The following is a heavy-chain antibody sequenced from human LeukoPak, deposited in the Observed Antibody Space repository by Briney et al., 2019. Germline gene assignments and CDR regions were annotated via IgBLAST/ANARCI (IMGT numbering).Heavy chain of an antibody. D-gene: IGHD2-2*01. CDR3: YLEYQLLWDFDY. V-gene: IGHV5-10-1*01. CDR1: GYSFTSYW. Sequence: GESLKISCKGSGYSFTSYWISWVRQMPGKGLEWMGRIDPSDSYTNYSPSFQGHVTISADKSISTAYLQWSSLKASDTAMYYCYLEYQLLWDFDYWGQGTLVTVSS. CDR2: IDPSDSYT. J-gene: IGHJ4*02.